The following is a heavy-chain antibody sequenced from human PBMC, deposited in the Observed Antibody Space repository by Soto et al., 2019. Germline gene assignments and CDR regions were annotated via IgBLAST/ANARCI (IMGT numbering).Heavy chain of an antibody. J-gene: IGHJ2*01. V-gene: IGHV5-51*01. Sequence: HGESLKISCKGSGYSFTSYWIGWVRQMPGKGLEWMGIIYPGDSDTRYSPSFQGQVTISADKSISTAYLQWSSLKASDTAMYYCARRVVVTATVLYFDLWGRGTLVTVSS. CDR2: IYPGDSDT. CDR3: ARRVVVTATVLYFDL. D-gene: IGHD2-21*02. CDR1: GYSFTSYW.